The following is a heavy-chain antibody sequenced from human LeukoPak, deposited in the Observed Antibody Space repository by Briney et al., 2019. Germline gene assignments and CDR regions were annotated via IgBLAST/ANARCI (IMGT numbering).Heavy chain of an antibody. Sequence: GGSLRLSCAASGFTFSSSWMSWVRQAPGKGLEWVANIKQDGSEKYYVDSVKGRFTISRDNAKNSLYLQMNSLRAEDTAVYYCARNSSGWYEFDYWGQGTLVTVSS. CDR1: GFTFSSSW. D-gene: IGHD6-19*01. CDR2: IKQDGSEK. J-gene: IGHJ4*02. V-gene: IGHV3-7*01. CDR3: ARNSSGWYEFDY.